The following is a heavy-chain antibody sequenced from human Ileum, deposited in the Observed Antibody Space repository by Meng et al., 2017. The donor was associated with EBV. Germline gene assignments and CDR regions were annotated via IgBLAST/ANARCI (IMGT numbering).Heavy chain of an antibody. CDR1: GFTFGNFA. D-gene: IGHD3-10*01. CDR3: AKERRGFYAES. V-gene: IGHV3-30*18. Sequence: QGQPVGSGGGVVQPGKALRLSCAASGFTFGNFAMHWVRQAPGQGLECVALISYQGSDKLYADSVKGRFTISRDNSRNMLYLDMNSLRNEDTAVYYCAKERRGFYAESWGQGTLVTVSS. CDR2: ISYQGSDK. J-gene: IGHJ5*02.